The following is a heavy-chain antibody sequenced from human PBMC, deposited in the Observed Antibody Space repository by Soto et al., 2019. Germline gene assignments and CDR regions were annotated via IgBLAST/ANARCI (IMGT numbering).Heavy chain of an antibody. CDR2: IYAGTIT. D-gene: IGHD3-22*01. CDR1: GITVSSYY. V-gene: IGHV3-53*01. CDR3: ARITYDNSGTIFDY. J-gene: IGHJ4*02. Sequence: EVQLVESGGGLIQPGGSLRLSCAVSGITVSSYYMSWVRQAAGKGLEWVSVIYAGTITYYADCVKGPFTIYRDSSKNTLNQEKNSLRVEDTAVYYCARITYDNSGTIFDYWGQGTLVTVSS.